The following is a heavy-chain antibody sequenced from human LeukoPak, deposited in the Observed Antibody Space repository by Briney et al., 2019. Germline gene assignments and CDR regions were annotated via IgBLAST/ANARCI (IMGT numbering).Heavy chain of an antibody. V-gene: IGHV3-7*01. Sequence: TGGSLRLSXEGSGFPFGTYWMAWVRQAPGKGLEWVASIKHDGREEHYVDSIKGRFTISRDNGKNSVYLQMNNLRVEDTAMYYRSGEFHPWGQGTLVIVSS. J-gene: IGHJ5*02. CDR3: SGEFHP. CDR2: IKHDGREE. CDR1: GFPFGTYW.